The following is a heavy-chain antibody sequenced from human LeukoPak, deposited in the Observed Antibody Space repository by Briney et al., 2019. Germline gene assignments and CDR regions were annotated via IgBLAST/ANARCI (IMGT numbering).Heavy chain of an antibody. CDR1: GFTFRSFW. V-gene: IGHV3-7*05. CDR3: ARGGHYHVY. Sequence: GGSLRLSCATSGFTFRSFWMSWVRQAPGKGLKWVANINEDGSEKYYVDSVKGRFTISRDYAKDSVNLQMNSLRAEDTAVYYCARGGHYHVYWGQGTLVTVSS. CDR2: INEDGSEK. D-gene: IGHD3-10*01. J-gene: IGHJ4*02.